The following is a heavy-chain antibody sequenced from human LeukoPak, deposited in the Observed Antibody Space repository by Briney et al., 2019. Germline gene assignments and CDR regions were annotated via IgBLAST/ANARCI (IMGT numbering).Heavy chain of an antibody. V-gene: IGHV7-4-1*02. CDR1: GYTFTSYA. Sequence: ASVKVSCKASGYTFTSYAMNWVRQAPGQGLEWMGWINTNTGNPTYAQGFTGRFVFSLDTSVSTAYLQISSLKAEDTAVYYCARKNGYTDYYYYYMDVWGKGTTVTVSS. D-gene: IGHD5-12*01. CDR3: ARKNGYTDYYYYYMDV. CDR2: INTNTGNP. J-gene: IGHJ6*03.